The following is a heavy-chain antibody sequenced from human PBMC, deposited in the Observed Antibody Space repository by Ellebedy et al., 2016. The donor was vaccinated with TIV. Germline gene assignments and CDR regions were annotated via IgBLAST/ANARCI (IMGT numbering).Heavy chain of an antibody. J-gene: IGHJ3*02. Sequence: AASVKVSCKASGYTFTNYVINWVRQAPGQGLEWMGWISAYNGNTHYAQKFQGRVTMTTDTSTNTAYMELKSLRPDDTAVYYCAREVGPTSAFDIWGQGTMVTVSS. CDR2: ISAYNGNT. CDR1: GYTFTNYV. V-gene: IGHV1-18*01. CDR3: AREVGPTSAFDI. D-gene: IGHD1-26*01.